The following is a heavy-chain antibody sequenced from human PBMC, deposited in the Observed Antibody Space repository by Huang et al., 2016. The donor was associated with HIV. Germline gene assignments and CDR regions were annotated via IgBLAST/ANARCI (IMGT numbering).Heavy chain of an antibody. CDR3: ARRFSSSSGYFDY. J-gene: IGHJ4*02. V-gene: IGHV5-51*01. CDR2: SFPDDSET. D-gene: IGHD6-6*01. CDR1: GYSFSSYW. Sequence: VQLVQSGAEVKKTGESLKISCKGSGYSFSSYWIAWVRQMPGKGLEWMGISFPDDSETTYSPSFEGQVTISADKSIGTAYLQWSSLKASDTAMYYCARRFSSSSGYFDYWGQGSLVTVSS.